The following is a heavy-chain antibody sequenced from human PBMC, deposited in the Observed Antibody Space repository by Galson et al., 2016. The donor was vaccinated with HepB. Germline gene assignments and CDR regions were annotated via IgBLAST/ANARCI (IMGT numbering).Heavy chain of an antibody. Sequence: ETLSLTCAVSGYSISSGYYWGWIRQSPGKGLEWIASFYRSETTYYAPSPKSRVTISVDTSKNQFSLKLSSVTAADTAVYYCARAGTTVTTHYYYLDSWDQGTLVTVSP. CDR2: FYRSETT. J-gene: IGHJ4*02. CDR1: GYSISSGYY. V-gene: IGHV4-38-2*01. D-gene: IGHD4-17*01. CDR3: ARAGTTVTTHYYYLDS.